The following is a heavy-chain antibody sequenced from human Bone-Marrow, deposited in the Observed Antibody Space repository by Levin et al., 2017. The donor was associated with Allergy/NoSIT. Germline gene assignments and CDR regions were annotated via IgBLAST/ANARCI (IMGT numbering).Heavy chain of an antibody. CDR1: GYTFTGYY. CDR3: ARIGGYFDWSSLFDY. V-gene: IGHV1-2*02. CDR2: INPNSGGT. D-gene: IGHD3-9*01. J-gene: IGHJ4*02. Sequence: RASVKVSCKASGYTFTGYYMHWVRQAPGQGLEWMGWINPNSGGTNYAQKFQGRVTMTRDTSISTAYMELSRLRSDDTAVYYCARIGGYFDWSSLFDYWGQGTLVTVSS.